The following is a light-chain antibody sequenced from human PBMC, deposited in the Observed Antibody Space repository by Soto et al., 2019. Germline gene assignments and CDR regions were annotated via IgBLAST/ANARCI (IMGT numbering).Light chain of an antibody. J-gene: IGKJ3*01. CDR3: QQYGSSPPGFT. CDR2: GAS. CDR1: QRVSSTY. Sequence: EVVLTQSPDTLSLFPGERATLSCRASQRVSSTYFAWYRQKPGQPPSLLIYGASNRATGVPDRFSGSGSGTDFTLTISRLGPEDFAVYYCQQYGSSPPGFTFGPGTTVEIK. V-gene: IGKV3-20*01.